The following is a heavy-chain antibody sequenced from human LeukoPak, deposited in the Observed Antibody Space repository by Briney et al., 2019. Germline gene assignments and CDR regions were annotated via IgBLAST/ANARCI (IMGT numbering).Heavy chain of an antibody. CDR2: ISYDGSNK. J-gene: IGHJ4*02. CDR3: AKEQVSYAPDY. CDR1: GFTFSSYG. V-gene: IGHV3-30*18. Sequence: PGGSLRLSCAASGFTFSSYGMHWVRQAPGKGLEWVAVISYDGSNKYYADSVKGRFTISRDNSKNTLYLQMNSLRAEDTAVYYCAKEQVSYAPDYWGQGTLVTVSS. D-gene: IGHD2-2*01.